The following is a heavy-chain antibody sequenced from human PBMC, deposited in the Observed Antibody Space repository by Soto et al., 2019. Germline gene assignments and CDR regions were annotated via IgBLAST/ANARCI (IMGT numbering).Heavy chain of an antibody. CDR2: ISAYNGNT. CDR1: GYTFTSYG. Sequence: ASVKVSCKASGYTFTSYGISWVRQAPGQGLEWMGWISAYNGNTNYAQKLQGRVTMTTDTSTSTAFMELRSLRSDDTAVYYCARVGVDYSNYVPGAFDIWGQGTMVTVSS. D-gene: IGHD4-4*01. V-gene: IGHV1-18*01. CDR3: ARVGVDYSNYVPGAFDI. J-gene: IGHJ3*02.